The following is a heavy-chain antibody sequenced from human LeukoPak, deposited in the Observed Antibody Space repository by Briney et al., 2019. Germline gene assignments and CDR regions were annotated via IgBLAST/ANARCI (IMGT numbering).Heavy chain of an antibody. CDR2: IIPIFGTA. J-gene: IGHJ4*02. V-gene: IGHV1-69*05. D-gene: IGHD6-13*01. Sequence: SVKVSCKASGGTFISYAISWVRQAPGQGLEWMGRIIPIFGTANYAQKFQGRVTITTDESTSTAYMELSSLRSEDTAVYYCAREGIAAADFDHWGQGTLVTVSS. CDR3: AREGIAAADFDH. CDR1: GGTFISYA.